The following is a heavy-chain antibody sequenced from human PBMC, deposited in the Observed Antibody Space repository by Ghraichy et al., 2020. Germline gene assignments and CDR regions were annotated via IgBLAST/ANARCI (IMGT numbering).Heavy chain of an antibody. D-gene: IGHD1-26*01. J-gene: IGHJ4*02. V-gene: IGHV4-39*01. CDR1: GGSISSSSYY. CDR3: ATLLSGTYSRFDY. CDR2: IFYGGST. Sequence: SETLSLTCTVSGGSISSSSYYWGWIRQPPGKGLEWIGNIFYGGSTYYNPSLKSRVTISVDTSKNQFSLKLSSVTAADTAVYYCATLLSGTYSRFDYWGQGTLVTVSS.